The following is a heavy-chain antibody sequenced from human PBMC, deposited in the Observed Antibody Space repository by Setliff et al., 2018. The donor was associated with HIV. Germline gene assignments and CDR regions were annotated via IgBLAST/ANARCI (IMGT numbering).Heavy chain of an antibody. J-gene: IGHJ5*02. CDR3: ARLNWGP. D-gene: IGHD7-27*01. V-gene: IGHV3-53*01. CDR1: GFTVSDTH. Sequence: PGGSLRLSCAASGFTVSDTHMTWVRQAPGKGLEWVSFIYSDGRTYYAESVKGRFTISRDNAKNSLSLQMDGLRAEDTAIYYCARLNWGPWGPGTLVTVSS. CDR2: IYSDGRT.